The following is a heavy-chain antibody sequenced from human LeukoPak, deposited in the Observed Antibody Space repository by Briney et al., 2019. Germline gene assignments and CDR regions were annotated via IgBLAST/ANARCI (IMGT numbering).Heavy chain of an antibody. CDR3: ARKRPITMVRGVTYYYYYYMDV. V-gene: IGHV1-8*01. CDR1: GYTFTSYD. J-gene: IGHJ6*03. CDR2: MNPNSGNT. D-gene: IGHD3-10*01. Sequence: ASVKVSCKASGYTFTSYDINWVRQATGQGLEWMGWMNPNSGNTDYAQKFQGRVTMTRNTSISTAYMELSSLRSEDTAVYYCARKRPITMVRGVTYYYYYYMDVWGKGTTVTVSS.